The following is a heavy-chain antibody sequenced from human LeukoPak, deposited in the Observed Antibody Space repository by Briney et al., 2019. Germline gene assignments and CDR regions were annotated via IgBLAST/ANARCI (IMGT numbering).Heavy chain of an antibody. Sequence: PSETLSLTCTVSGGSISSGDYYWSWVRQPPGKGLEWIGYIYYNGSTYYNPSLKSRVTISVDTSKNQFSLKLSSVTAADTAVYYCARQTRGYSYGYYYYYMDVWGKGTTVTVSS. D-gene: IGHD5-18*01. V-gene: IGHV4-30-4*08. CDR1: GGSISSGDYY. J-gene: IGHJ6*03. CDR3: ARQTRGYSYGYYYYYMDV. CDR2: IYYNGST.